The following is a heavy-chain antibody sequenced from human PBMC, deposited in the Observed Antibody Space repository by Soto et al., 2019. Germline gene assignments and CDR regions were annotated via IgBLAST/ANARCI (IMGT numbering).Heavy chain of an antibody. CDR2: ISYDGSNK. V-gene: IGHV3-30-3*01. Sequence: PGGSLRLSCAASGFTFSSYAMHWVRQAPGKGLEWVAVISYDGSNKYYADSVKGRFTISRDNSKNTLYLQMNSLRAEDTAVYYCAKDMKDYSFDVWGQGTTVTVSS. CDR1: GFTFSSYA. D-gene: IGHD3-10*01. J-gene: IGHJ6*02. CDR3: AKDMKDYSFDV.